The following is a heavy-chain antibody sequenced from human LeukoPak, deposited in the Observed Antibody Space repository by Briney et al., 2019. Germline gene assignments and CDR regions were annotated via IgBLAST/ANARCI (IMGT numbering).Heavy chain of an antibody. J-gene: IGHJ4*02. CDR3: TTCTGGSCYSDH. CDR1: GFSFSNAW. V-gene: IGHV3-15*01. D-gene: IGHD2-15*01. CDR2: IKSKTTGETT. Sequence: GGSLRLSCAASGFSFSNAWMSWVRQAPGKGLEWVGLIKSKTTGETTDFAAPVKGRFTISRDDSKNTLYLQMNSLKIEDTAVYYCTTCTGGSCYSDHWGQGTLVTVSS.